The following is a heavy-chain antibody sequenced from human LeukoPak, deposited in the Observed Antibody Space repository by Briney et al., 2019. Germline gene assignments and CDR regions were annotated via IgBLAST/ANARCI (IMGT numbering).Heavy chain of an antibody. Sequence: GGSLRLSCAASGFTFSSYWMSWVRQAPGKGLEWVANIKQDGSEKYYVDSVKGRFTISRDNAKNSLYLQMNSLRAEDTAVYYCARVYLSPQYYFDYWGQGTLVTVSS. CDR1: GFTFSSYW. CDR3: ARVYLSPQYYFDY. D-gene: IGHD3-16*02. V-gene: IGHV3-7*01. CDR2: IKQDGSEK. J-gene: IGHJ4*02.